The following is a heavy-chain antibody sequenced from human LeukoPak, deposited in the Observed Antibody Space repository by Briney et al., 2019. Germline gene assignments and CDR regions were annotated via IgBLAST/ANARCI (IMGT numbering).Heavy chain of an antibody. D-gene: IGHD2-15*01. J-gene: IGHJ5*02. CDR3: ARDDSYCSGGSCYENWFDP. CDR1: GGTFSSYA. Sequence: SVKVSCKASGGTFSSYAISWVRQAPGQGLEWMGGIIPIFGTANYAQKFQGRVTITADESTSTAYMELSSLRSEDTAVYYCARDDSYCSGGSCYENWFDPWGQGTLVTASS. CDR2: IIPIFGTA. V-gene: IGHV1-69*01.